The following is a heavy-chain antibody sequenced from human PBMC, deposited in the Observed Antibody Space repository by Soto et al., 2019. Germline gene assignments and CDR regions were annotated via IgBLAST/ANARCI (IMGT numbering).Heavy chain of an antibody. CDR3: ARTPIEGYYDSSGYYNFDY. CDR1: GGPISSSSYY. CDR2: IYYSGST. D-gene: IGHD3-22*01. Sequence: SETLSLTCTVSGGPISSSSYYWGWIRQPPGKGLEWIGSIYYSGSTYYNPSLKSRVTISVDTSKNQFSLKLSSVTAADTAVYYCARTPIEGYYDSSGYYNFDYWGQGTLVTVSS. J-gene: IGHJ4*02. V-gene: IGHV4-39*01.